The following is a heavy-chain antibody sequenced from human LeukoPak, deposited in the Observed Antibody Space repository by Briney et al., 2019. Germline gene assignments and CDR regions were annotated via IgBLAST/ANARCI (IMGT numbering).Heavy chain of an antibody. V-gene: IGHV1-2*02. CDR1: GFTLIDY. D-gene: IGHD2-2*01. CDR2: INPNSGDT. J-gene: IGHJ6*03. CDR3: ATADSVPAGDYHYWYMDV. Sequence: ASVKVSFKASGFTLIDYIHWVRQDPRQGLQWMGWINPNSGDTEYAQKFQGRVTMTRDTSIRTVYMELSSLRSDDTAVYYCATADSVPAGDYHYWYMDVWGKGTTVTVSS.